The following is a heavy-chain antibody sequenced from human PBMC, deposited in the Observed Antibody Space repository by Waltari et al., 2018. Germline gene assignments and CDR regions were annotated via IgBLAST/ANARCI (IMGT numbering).Heavy chain of an antibody. CDR3: VKDTSTGHAGGVNGFDV. CDR1: GFTLDDYA. CDR2: ISWNSAKI. V-gene: IGHV3-9*01. D-gene: IGHD1-1*01. J-gene: IGHJ3*01. Sequence: EVQLVESGGGFVQPGRSRRLSCVASGFTLDDYAMHWVRQAPGKGLEWVSGISWNSAKIGYADSVKGRFTVSIDNAKNSLYLEMSSLRPGDTALYYCVKDTSTGHAGGVNGFDVWGQGTMVIVSS.